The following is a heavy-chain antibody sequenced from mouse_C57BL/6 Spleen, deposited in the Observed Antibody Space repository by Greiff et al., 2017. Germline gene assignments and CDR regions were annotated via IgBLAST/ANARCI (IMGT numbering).Heavy chain of an antibody. V-gene: IGHV1-15*01. Sequence: LQESGAELVRPGASVTLSCKASGYTFTDYEMHWVKQTPVHGLEWIGAIDPETGGTAYNQKFKGKAILTADKSSSTAYMELRSLTSEDSAVYYCTSNYYGSSRPFAYWGQGTLVTVSA. D-gene: IGHD1-1*01. J-gene: IGHJ3*01. CDR2: IDPETGGT. CDR1: GYTFTDYE. CDR3: TSNYYGSSRPFAY.